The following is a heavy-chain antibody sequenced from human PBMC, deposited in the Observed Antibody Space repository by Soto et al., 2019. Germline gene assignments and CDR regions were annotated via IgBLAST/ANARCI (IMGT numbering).Heavy chain of an antibody. J-gene: IGHJ5*02. CDR3: ARVPAASRWFDP. CDR2: VYYSGST. CDR1: GGSIFSSY. Sequence: SETLSLTCTVSGGSIFSSYWTWIRQPPGKGLEWIGNVYYSGSTNYNPSLKSRITISVDTSKNQFSLNLSSVTAADTAVYYCARVPAASRWFDPWGQGXLVTVSS. V-gene: IGHV4-59*01. D-gene: IGHD2-15*01.